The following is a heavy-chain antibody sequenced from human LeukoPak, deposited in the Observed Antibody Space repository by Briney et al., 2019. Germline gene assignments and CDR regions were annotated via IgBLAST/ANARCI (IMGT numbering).Heavy chain of an antibody. CDR1: GGSISSYY. Sequence: PSETLSLTCTVSGGSISSYYWSWIRQPPGKRLEWIGYIYYSGSTNYNPSLKSRVTISVDTSKNQFSLKLSSVTAADTAVYYCARLTLYCSSTSCSENWFDPWGQGTLVTVSS. CDR2: IYYSGST. V-gene: IGHV4-59*08. CDR3: ARLTLYCSSTSCSENWFDP. J-gene: IGHJ5*02. D-gene: IGHD2-2*01.